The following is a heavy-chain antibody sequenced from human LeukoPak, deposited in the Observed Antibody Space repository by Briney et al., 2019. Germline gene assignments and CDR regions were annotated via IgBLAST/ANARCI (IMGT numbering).Heavy chain of an antibody. V-gene: IGHV1-2*02. J-gene: IGHJ4*02. Sequence: GASVKVSCKASGYTFTGYYMQGVRQAPGQGLEWMGWINPNSGGTNYAQKFQGRVTMTRDTSISTVYMELSRLRSDDTAVYYCARKGLRYFDWLPDYWGQGTLVTVSS. D-gene: IGHD3-9*01. CDR1: GYTFTGYY. CDR3: ARKGLRYFDWLPDY. CDR2: INPNSGGT.